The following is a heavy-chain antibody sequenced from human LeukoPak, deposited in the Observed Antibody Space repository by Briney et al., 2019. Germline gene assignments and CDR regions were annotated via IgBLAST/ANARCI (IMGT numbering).Heavy chain of an antibody. CDR3: TRLTTGDY. V-gene: IGHV3-73*01. CDR2: IRSKANRYAT. CDR1: GFTFSSYS. J-gene: IGHJ4*02. D-gene: IGHD1-1*01. Sequence: GGSLRLSCAASGFTFSSYSMNWVRQASGKGLEWVGRIRSKANRYATAYAASVKGRFTISRDDSKNTAYLQMNSLKTEDTAVYYCTRLTTGDYWGQGTLVTVSS.